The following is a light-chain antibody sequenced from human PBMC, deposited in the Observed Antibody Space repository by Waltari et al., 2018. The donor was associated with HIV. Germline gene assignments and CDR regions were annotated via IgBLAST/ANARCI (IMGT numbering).Light chain of an antibody. CDR2: DDN. CDR1: RHTGRHHY. J-gene: IGLJ2*01. Sequence: QSVLAHPPSVLAVPVPRVPISRPVSRHTGRHHYVSWYPAFPGTAPKLLTYDDNKRPSGIPDRFSGSKPGTSATLGITGLQTGDEADYYCGSWDSSLSGVVFGGGTKLSVL. V-gene: IGLV1-51*01. CDR3: GSWDSSLSGVV.